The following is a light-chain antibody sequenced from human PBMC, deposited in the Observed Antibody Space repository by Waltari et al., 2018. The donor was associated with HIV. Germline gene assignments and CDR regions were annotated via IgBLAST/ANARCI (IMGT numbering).Light chain of an antibody. V-gene: IGLV2-14*01. CDR3: SSYTNTSTLV. J-gene: IGLJ3*02. Sequence: QSALTQPASVSGSLGQSITISCIGTSSDMGTYIPVSWYQHHPDKAPKLVVFDANLRPSRVPFRFSGSKSGNTASLTISGLQAEDEADYYCSSYTNTSTLVFGGGTKVTVL. CDR1: SSDMGTYIP. CDR2: DAN.